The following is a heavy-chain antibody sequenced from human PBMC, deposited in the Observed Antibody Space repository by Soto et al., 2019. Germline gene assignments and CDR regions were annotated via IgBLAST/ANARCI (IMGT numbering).Heavy chain of an antibody. Sequence: SETLSLTCAVSGYSISSGYYWGWIRQPPGKGLEWIGSIYHSGSTYYNPSLKSRVTISVDTSKNQFSLKLSSVTAADTAVYYCARAGPADYFDYWGQGTLVTVSS. CDR3: ARAGPADYFDY. D-gene: IGHD6-13*01. J-gene: IGHJ4*02. V-gene: IGHV4-38-2*01. CDR2: IYHSGST. CDR1: GYSISSGYY.